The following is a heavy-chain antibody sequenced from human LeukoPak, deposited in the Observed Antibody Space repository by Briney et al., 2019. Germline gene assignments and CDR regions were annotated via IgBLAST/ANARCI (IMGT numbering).Heavy chain of an antibody. D-gene: IGHD3-10*01. CDR2: INHSGST. J-gene: IGHJ6*02. CDR1: GGSFSAYY. CDR3: ARGLCGSGGCNYNYYGMDV. V-gene: IGHV4-34*01. Sequence: SETLSLTCAVYGGSFSAYYWSWIRQPPGKGLEWIGEINHSGSTNYNPSLKSRFTISEDTSKNQFSLKLSSVTAADTAVYYCARGLCGSGGCNYNYYGMDVWGQGTTVTVSS.